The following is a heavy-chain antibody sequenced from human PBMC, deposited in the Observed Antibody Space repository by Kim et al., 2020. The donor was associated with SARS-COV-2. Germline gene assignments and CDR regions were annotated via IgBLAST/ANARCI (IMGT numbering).Heavy chain of an antibody. CDR2: K. D-gene: IGHD1-26*01. CDR3: AREREARYFDL. J-gene: IGHJ2*01. V-gene: IGHV3-33*01. Sequence: KYCADSVRGRFPTSRDNAKKMMYMQMNSLRAGDTAVYYCAREREARYFDLWGRGTLVTVSS.